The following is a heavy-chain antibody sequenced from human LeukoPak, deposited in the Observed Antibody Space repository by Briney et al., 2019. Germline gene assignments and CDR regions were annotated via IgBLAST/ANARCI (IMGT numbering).Heavy chain of an antibody. V-gene: IGHV3-15*01. J-gene: IGHJ6*04. CDR1: GFTFSNAW. Sequence: GGSLRLSCAASGFTFSNAWMSWVRQAPGKGLEWVGRIKSKTDGGTTDYAAPVKGRFTISRDDSKNTLYLQMNSLKTEDTAVYYCTTPEACSSTSCYSFYYYYGVDVWGKGTTVTVSS. CDR3: TTPEACSSTSCYSFYYYYGVDV. CDR2: IKSKTDGGTT. D-gene: IGHD2-2*01.